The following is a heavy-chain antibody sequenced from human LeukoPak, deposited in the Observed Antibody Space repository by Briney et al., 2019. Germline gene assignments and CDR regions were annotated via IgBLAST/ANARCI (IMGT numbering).Heavy chain of an antibody. CDR1: GFTFSSYA. CDR2: ISGSGGST. J-gene: IGHJ3*02. V-gene: IGHV3-23*01. CDR3: AKSIPIDYYDSSGDNAFDI. D-gene: IGHD3-22*01. Sequence: GGSLRLSCAASGFTFSSYAMSWVRQAPGKGLEWVSAISGSGGSTYYADSVKGRFTISRDNSKNTLYLQMNSLRAEDTAVYYCAKSIPIDYYDSSGDNAFDIWGQGTMVTVSS.